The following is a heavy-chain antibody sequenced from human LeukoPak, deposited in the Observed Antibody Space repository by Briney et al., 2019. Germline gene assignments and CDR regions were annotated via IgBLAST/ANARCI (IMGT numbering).Heavy chain of an antibody. CDR2: IYTSGST. D-gene: IGHD4-17*01. J-gene: IGHJ4*02. CDR1: GGSISSGSYY. CDR3: ARDEDYGIFVNIDY. V-gene: IGHV4-61*02. Sequence: PSETLSLTCTVSGGSISSGSYYWSWIRQPAGKGLEWIGRIYTSGSTNYNPSLKSRVTISVDTSKNQFSLKLSSVTAADTAVYYCARDEDYGIFVNIDYWGQGTLVTVSS.